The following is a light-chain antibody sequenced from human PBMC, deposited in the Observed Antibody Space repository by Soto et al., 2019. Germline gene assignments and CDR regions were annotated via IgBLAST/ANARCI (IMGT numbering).Light chain of an antibody. CDR2: GAS. Sequence: EIVLTQSPGTLSLSPGERATISCRAIQSVSSSYLAWYQQKPGQAPRLLIYGASSRATGIPDRFSGSGSGTDFTLTISRLEPEDFAVYYCQQYGSSPVTFGQGTKVDIK. CDR3: QQYGSSPVT. CDR1: QSVSSSY. V-gene: IGKV3-20*01. J-gene: IGKJ1*01.